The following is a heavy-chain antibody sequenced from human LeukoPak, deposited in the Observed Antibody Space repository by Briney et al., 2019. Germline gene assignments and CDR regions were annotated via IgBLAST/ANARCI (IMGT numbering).Heavy chain of an antibody. CDR1: GFTFSSYG. CDR2: ISYDGSNK. J-gene: IGHJ4*02. D-gene: IGHD1-20*01. CDR3: AKTYNWNDGVLDY. V-gene: IGHV3-30*18. Sequence: QAGGSLRLSCAASGFTFSSYGMHWVRQAPGKGLEWVAVISYDGSNKYYADSVKGRFTISRDNSKNTLYLQMNSLRAEDTAVYYCAKTYNWNDGVLDYWGQGTLVTVSS.